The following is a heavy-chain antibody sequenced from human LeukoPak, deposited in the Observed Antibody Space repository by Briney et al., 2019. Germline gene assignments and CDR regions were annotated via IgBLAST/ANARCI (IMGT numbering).Heavy chain of an antibody. CDR2: IYTSGST. Sequence: SETLSLTCTISGGSISSYYWGWIRQPPGKGLEWIGYIYTSGSTNYNPPLKSRVTISVDTSKNQFSLKLSSVTAADTAVYYCARHGSGGYYGSGRAAFDYWGQGTLVTVSS. CDR3: ARHGSGGYYGSGRAAFDY. V-gene: IGHV4-4*09. CDR1: GGSISSYY. D-gene: IGHD3-10*01. J-gene: IGHJ4*02.